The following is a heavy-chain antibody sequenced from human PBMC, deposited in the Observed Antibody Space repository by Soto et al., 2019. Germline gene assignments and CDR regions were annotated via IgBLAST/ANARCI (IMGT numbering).Heavy chain of an antibody. CDR1: GGSISSYY. D-gene: IGHD2-2*01. J-gene: IGHJ6*02. CDR2: IYTSGST. V-gene: IGHV4-4*07. CDR3: AREGNVWVPAASYYYYGMDV. Sequence: QVQLQESGPGLVKPSETLSLTCTVSGGSISSYYWSWIRQPAGKGLEWIGRIYTSGSTNYNPSLKSRVTMSVDTSKNQFSLKLSSVTAADTAVYYCAREGNVWVPAASYYYYGMDVWGQGTTVTVSS.